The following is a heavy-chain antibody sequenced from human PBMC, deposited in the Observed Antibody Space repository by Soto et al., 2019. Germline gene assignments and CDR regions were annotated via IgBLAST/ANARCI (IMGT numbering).Heavy chain of an antibody. CDR2: IIPIFGTA. CDR1: GGTFSSYA. Sequence: GASVKVSCKASGGTFSSYAISWVRQAPGQGLEWMGGIIPIFGTANYAQKFQGRVTITADESTSTAYMELSSLRSEDTAVYYCARDNWGNYYDSSGYYHLDYWGQGTLVTVSS. J-gene: IGHJ4*02. CDR3: ARDNWGNYYDSSGYYHLDY. V-gene: IGHV1-69*13. D-gene: IGHD3-22*01.